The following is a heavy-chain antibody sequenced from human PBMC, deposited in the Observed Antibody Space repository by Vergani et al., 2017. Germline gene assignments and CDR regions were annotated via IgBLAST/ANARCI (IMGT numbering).Heavy chain of an antibody. CDR1: GFTFSNFG. CDR3: AKYCRDSTAGLPDS. V-gene: IGHV3-30*02. D-gene: IGHD2-21*02. CDR2: IGKDGINK. Sequence: QVQLVESAGGVVQPGGSLRLSCAASGFTFSNFGMHCIRQAPGKGLEWMAYIGKDGINKRYRDAVKGRLTVSRDNSKDILYLQMDSLRSEDTTLYYCAKYCRDSTAGLPDSWDPGTLVIVSS. J-gene: IGHJ4*02.